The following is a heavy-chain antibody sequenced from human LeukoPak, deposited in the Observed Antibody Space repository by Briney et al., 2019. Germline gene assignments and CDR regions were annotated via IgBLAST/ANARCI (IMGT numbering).Heavy chain of an antibody. J-gene: IGHJ6*02. V-gene: IGHV3-23*01. CDR1: GFTFSSYA. Sequence: PGASLRLSCAASGFTFSSYAMSWVRQAPGKGLEWVSAISGSGGSTYYADSVKGRFTISRGNSKNTLYLQMNSLRAEDTAVYYCAKDLLLGGGDYPVISPDVYGMDVWGQGTTVTVSS. D-gene: IGHD4-17*01. CDR3: AKDLLLGGGDYPVISPDVYGMDV. CDR2: ISGSGGST.